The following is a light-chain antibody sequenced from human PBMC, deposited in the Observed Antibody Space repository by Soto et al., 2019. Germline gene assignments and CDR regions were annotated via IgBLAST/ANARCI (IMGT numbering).Light chain of an antibody. J-gene: IGLJ2*01. CDR2: RND. V-gene: IGLV1-47*01. CDR1: SSNIGSNY. Sequence: QSALTQPPSVSGTPGQRVTISCSGSSSNIGSNYVYWYQQLPGTAPKLLIYRNDQRPSGVPDRFSGSKSGTSGSLDISGLRSEDEADYYCSAWDVSLRGVIFGGGTKLTVL. CDR3: SAWDVSLRGVI.